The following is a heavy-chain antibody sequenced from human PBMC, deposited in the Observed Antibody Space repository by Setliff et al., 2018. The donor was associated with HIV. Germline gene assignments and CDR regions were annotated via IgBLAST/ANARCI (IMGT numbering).Heavy chain of an antibody. Sequence: SETLSLTCAVYGGSFNGYYWSWVRQPPGKGLEWIGEINHSGSTNYNTSLKSRVTMSVDKSKNQLSLRLSAVTAADSAVYYCARARRAGSGPKYFQHWGQGTLVTVSS. CDR1: GGSFNGYY. V-gene: IGHV4-34*01. CDR3: ARARRAGSGPKYFQH. CDR2: INHSGST. J-gene: IGHJ1*01. D-gene: IGHD2-15*01.